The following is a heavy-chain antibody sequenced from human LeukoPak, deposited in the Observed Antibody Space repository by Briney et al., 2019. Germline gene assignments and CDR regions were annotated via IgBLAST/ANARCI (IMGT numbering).Heavy chain of an antibody. CDR1: GGSISSGGYY. V-gene: IGHV4-39*07. CDR2: IYYSGST. CDR3: ARATRPVYDSSAVGDAFDI. Sequence: SETLSLTCTVSGGSISSGGYYWSWIRQPPGKGLEWIGSIYYSGSTYYNPSLKSRVTISVDTSKNQFSLKLSSVTAADTAVYYCARATRPVYDSSAVGDAFDIWGQGTMVTVSS. D-gene: IGHD3-22*01. J-gene: IGHJ3*02.